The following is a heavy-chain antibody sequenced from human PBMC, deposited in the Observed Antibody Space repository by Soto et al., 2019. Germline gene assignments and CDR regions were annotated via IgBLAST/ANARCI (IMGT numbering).Heavy chain of an antibody. CDR1: GFSLTTSGVG. J-gene: IGHJ4*02. CDR3: AHRILHTVFGLVTTTAIYFDF. Sequence: QITLNESGPTVVKPAETLTLTCTFSGFSLTTSGVGVGWIRQSPGKAPEWLALIYWDDDKRYSASLKSRLTLTKDTSKNQVVLTMASVDPADTATYYCAHRILHTVFGLVTTTAIYFDFWCQGTPVVVSS. V-gene: IGHV2-5*02. CDR2: IYWDDDK. D-gene: IGHD3-3*01.